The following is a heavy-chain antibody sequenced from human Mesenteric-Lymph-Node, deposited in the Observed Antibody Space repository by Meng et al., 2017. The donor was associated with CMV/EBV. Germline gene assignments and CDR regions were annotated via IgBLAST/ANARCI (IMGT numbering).Heavy chain of an antibody. D-gene: IGHD2/OR15-2a*01. CDR1: GYTFTGFY. CDR3: ARDNVNPEGFDP. J-gene: IGHJ5*02. CDR2: INPNSGVS. V-gene: IGHV1-2*06. Sequence: QLQLVQSRAEVGKPGASVIVSCKASGYTFTGFYIHWGRQAPGLGLEWMGRINPNSGVSNSAQNFQGRVTMTRDTSISTAYMELGRLKSDDTAVYYCARDNVNPEGFDPWGQGTLVTVSS.